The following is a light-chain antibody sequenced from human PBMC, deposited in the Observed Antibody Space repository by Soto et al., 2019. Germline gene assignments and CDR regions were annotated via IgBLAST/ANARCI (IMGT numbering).Light chain of an antibody. J-gene: IGLJ1*01. CDR2: EVS. V-gene: IGLV2-14*01. Sequence: QSALTQPASVSGSPGQSIIISCTGTSSDVGAYNYVSWYQQHPGKAPKLMIYEVSNRPSGVSNRFSASKSGNTASLAISGLQAEDAAEYYCSSHSSSSTPYVFGSGTKLTVL. CDR1: SSDVGAYNY. CDR3: SSHSSSSTPYV.